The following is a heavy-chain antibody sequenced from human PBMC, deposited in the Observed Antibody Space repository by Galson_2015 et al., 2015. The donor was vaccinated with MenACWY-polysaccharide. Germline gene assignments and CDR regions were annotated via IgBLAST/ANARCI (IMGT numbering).Heavy chain of an antibody. CDR1: GFSFSSYG. D-gene: IGHD6-6*01. J-gene: IGHJ5*01. CDR3: ARETYTRSSAAVVS. CDR2: VMFEGSNK. Sequence: SLRLSCAASGFSFSSYGMHWVRQAPGKGLEWVAVVMFEGSNKYYAESVKGRFTISGDNSKSTLYLQMNSLRAEDTAVYYCARETYTRSSAAVVSWGQGAPVTV. V-gene: IGHV3-33*01.